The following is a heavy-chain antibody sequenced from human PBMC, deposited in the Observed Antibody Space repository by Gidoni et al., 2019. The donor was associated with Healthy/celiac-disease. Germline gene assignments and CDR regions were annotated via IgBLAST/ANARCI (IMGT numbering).Heavy chain of an antibody. D-gene: IGHD5-18*01. V-gene: IGHV3-21*01. CDR3: AREGNVDTAMVPLGHYGMDV. Sequence: QAWGKGLEWVSSISSSSSYIYYADSVKGRFTISRDNAKNSLYLQMNSLRAEDTAVYYCAREGNVDTAMVPLGHYGMDVWGQGTTVTVSS. CDR2: ISSSSSYI. J-gene: IGHJ6*02.